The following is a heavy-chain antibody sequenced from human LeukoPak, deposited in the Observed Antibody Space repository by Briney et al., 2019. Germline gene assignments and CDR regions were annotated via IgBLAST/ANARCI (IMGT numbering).Heavy chain of an antibody. J-gene: IGHJ6*02. Sequence: PGGSLRLSCAASGFTFSSFALSWVRQAPGKGLEWVSIISVSGGTTYYADSVKGRFTISRDNSKNTLYLQMNSLRAEDTAVYYCARELIAVAGSSGPPIYYYGMDVWGQGTTVTVSS. CDR1: GFTFSSFA. CDR3: ARELIAVAGSSGPPIYYYGMDV. V-gene: IGHV3-23*01. CDR2: ISVSGGTT. D-gene: IGHD6-19*01.